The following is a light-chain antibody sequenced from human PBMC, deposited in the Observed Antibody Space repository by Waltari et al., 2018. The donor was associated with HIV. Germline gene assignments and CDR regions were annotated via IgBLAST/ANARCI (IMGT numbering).Light chain of an antibody. CDR1: DSDIGGSNS. Sequence: QSALTQPASPGQSITISCTGPDSDIGGSNSVSWFQQHAGKAPKLIIYEVSRRPSGISDRFSGSRSGDTASLTISALQTEDEADYHCAAFTGTSTPFGGGTKLTVL. V-gene: IGLV2-14*03. J-gene: IGLJ2*01. CDR3: AAFTGTSTP. CDR2: EVS.